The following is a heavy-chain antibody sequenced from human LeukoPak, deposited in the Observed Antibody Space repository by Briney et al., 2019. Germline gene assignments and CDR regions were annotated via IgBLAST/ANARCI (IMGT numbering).Heavy chain of an antibody. CDR1: GFTFSSYS. CDR2: ISSSSSYI. CDR3: ARDPGIDVYYYYMDV. J-gene: IGHJ6*03. V-gene: IGHV3-21*01. Sequence: PGGSLRLSCAASGFTFSSYSMNWVRQAPGKGLEWVSSISSSSSYIYYADSVKGRFTISRDNAKNSLYLQMNSLRAEDTAVYYCARDPGIDVYYYYMDVWGKGTTVTVSS. D-gene: IGHD3-10*01.